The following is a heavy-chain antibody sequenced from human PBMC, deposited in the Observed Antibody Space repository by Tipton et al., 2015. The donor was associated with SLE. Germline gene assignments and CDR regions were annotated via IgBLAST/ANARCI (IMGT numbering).Heavy chain of an antibody. CDR3: ARSPRGGGYYPYYFDY. CDR2: FYHSGST. J-gene: IGHJ4*02. CDR1: GGSISSSGYD. V-gene: IGHV4-39*07. Sequence: TLSLTCTVSGGSISSSGYDWGWIRQPPGKGLEWIGSFYHSGSTYYNPSLKSRVTISVDTSKNQFSLKLSSVTAADTAQYYCARSPRGGGYYPYYFDYWGQGTLVTVSS. D-gene: IGHD3-3*01.